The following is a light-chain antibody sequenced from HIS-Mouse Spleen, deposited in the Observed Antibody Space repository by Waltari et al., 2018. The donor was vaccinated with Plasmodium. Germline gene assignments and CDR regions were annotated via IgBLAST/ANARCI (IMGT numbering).Light chain of an antibody. CDR2: EDS. J-gene: IGLJ3*02. CDR1: ALPKKY. CDR3: YSTDSSGNHRV. V-gene: IGLV3-10*01. Sequence: SYELTQPPSVSVFPGQTARIPCPGDALPKKYAFCNQQKSGQAPVLVIYEDSKRPSGIPERFSGSSSGTMATLTISGAQVEDEADYYCYSTDSSGNHRVFGGGTKLTVL.